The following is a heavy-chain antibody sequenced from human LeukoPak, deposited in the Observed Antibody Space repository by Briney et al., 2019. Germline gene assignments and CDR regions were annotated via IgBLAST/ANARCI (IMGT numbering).Heavy chain of an antibody. V-gene: IGHV1-69*13. CDR1: GGTFSSYA. CDR2: IIPFFGTA. J-gene: IGHJ6*02. D-gene: IGHD6-6*01. Sequence: SVKVSCKASGGTFSSYAISWVRQAPGQGLEWVGGIIPFFGTANYAQKFQGRVTITADESTSTAYMELSSLRSEDTAVYYCARVRVAARPMSNRYYYYYGMDVWGQGTTVTVSS. CDR3: ARVRVAARPMSNRYYYYYGMDV.